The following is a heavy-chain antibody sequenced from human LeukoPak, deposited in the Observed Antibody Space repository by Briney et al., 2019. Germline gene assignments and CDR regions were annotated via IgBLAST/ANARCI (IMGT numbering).Heavy chain of an antibody. CDR2: INHSGST. Sequence: SETLSLTCAVYGGSFSDYYWSWIRQLPGKGLEWIGEINHSGSTSYNPSLKSRVTISVDTSKNQFSLKLSSLTAADAAIYYCARAYNGYDYPWGQGTLVTVSS. D-gene: IGHD5-12*01. J-gene: IGHJ5*02. CDR3: ARAYNGYDYP. V-gene: IGHV4-34*01. CDR1: GGSFSDYY.